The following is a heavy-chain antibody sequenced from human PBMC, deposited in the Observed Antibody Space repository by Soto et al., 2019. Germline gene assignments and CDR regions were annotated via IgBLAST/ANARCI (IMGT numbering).Heavy chain of an antibody. CDR1: EFPFSAYN. D-gene: IGHD3-16*01. V-gene: IGHV3-21*01. J-gene: IGHJ4*02. CDR2: ITVGSSHI. Sequence: WGSLRLSCTGSEFPFSAYNINWVRQAPGKGLEWVSSITVGSSHIYQPNSMKGRFTISRDDAKNSVYLQIDSLRDEDTALYYCSRSPEVGVRGAYWGQGTLVTVSS. CDR3: SRSPEVGVRGAY.